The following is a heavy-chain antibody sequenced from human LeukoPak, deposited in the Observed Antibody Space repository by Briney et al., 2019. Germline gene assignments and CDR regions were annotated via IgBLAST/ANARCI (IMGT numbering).Heavy chain of an antibody. CDR3: ARDGPPNCSGGSCYIANYFDY. CDR2: ISYDGSNK. D-gene: IGHD2-15*01. CDR1: GFTSSSYA. Sequence: GGSLRLSCAASGFTSSSYAMHWVRQAPGKGLEWVAVISYDGSNKYYADSVKGRFTISRDNSKNTLYLQMNSLRAEDTAVYYCARDGPPNCSGGSCYIANYFDYWGQGTLVTVSS. V-gene: IGHV3-30*04. J-gene: IGHJ4*02.